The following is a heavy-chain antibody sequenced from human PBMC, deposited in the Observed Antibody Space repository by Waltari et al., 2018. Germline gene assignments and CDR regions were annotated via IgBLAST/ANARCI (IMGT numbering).Heavy chain of an antibody. J-gene: IGHJ6*02. CDR3: ARYGLGGCSDRCYLSFYYYGMDV. V-gene: IGHV5-51*03. CDR2: SLPGDCAT. Sequence: EVQLVQSGAEVRKPGESLNISCKASGYSFKDYWIGWVRQMPGKGLEWMAISLPGDCATTDSPAFQGQVTISADKSSSTAYLLWSSLKASDTAIYYCARYGLGGCSDRCYLSFYYYGMDVLGQGTTVTVSS. D-gene: IGHD2-2*01. CDR1: GYSFKDYW.